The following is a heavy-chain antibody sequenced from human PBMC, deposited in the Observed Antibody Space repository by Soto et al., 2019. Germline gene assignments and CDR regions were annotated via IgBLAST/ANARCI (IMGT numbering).Heavy chain of an antibody. V-gene: IGHV4-31*11. D-gene: IGHD2-21*02. CDR2: LYYSGTT. CDR3: ARVHGDDDYFYGMDV. J-gene: IGHJ6*02. Sequence: SPETLSLTCAVSGGSITNDDYCWTWTRQHPGKGLEWIGSLYYSGTTYYNPSINARVTISVDKYKNELSLKRSSVTAADTAIYYCARVHGDDDYFYGMDVWGQGTTVPVS. CDR1: GGSITNDDYC.